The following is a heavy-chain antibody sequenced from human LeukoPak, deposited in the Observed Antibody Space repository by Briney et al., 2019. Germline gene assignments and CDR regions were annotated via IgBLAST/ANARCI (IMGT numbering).Heavy chain of an antibody. V-gene: IGHV1-3*01. CDR1: GYTFTSYA. Sequence: SVKVSCKASGYTFTSYAMHWVRQAPGQRLEWMGWINAGNGNTKYSQKFQGRVTITRDTSASTAYMELSSLRSEDTAVYYCARDPYYYDSSGYFDYWGQGTLVTVSS. D-gene: IGHD3-22*01. CDR3: ARDPYYYDSSGYFDY. CDR2: INAGNGNT. J-gene: IGHJ4*02.